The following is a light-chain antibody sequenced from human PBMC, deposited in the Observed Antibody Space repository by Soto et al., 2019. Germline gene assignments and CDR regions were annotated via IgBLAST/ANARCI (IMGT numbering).Light chain of an antibody. CDR2: GNN. J-gene: IGLJ3*02. V-gene: IGLV1-40*01. Sequence: QSVLTQPPSVSGAPGQRVTISCTGTTSNIGAGYVVHWYHQPPGAAPKLLISGNNNRPSGVPDRFSGSRSGTSASLAITGLQAEDAADYYCQSFDTLLRGSVFGGGTKLTVL. CDR3: QSFDTLLRGSV. CDR1: TSNIGAGYV.